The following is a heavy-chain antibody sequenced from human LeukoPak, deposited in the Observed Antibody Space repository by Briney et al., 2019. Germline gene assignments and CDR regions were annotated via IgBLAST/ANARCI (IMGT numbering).Heavy chain of an antibody. CDR1: GYTFTSYG. V-gene: IGHV1-18*01. Sequence: ASVKVSCKASGYTFTSYGISWVRQAPGQGLEWMGWISAYNGNTNYAQKLQGRVTKTTDTSTSTAYMELRSLRSDDTAVYYCARGRYDILTGYSPHFDYWGQGTLVTVSS. CDR3: ARGRYDILTGYSPHFDY. CDR2: ISAYNGNT. J-gene: IGHJ4*02. D-gene: IGHD3-9*01.